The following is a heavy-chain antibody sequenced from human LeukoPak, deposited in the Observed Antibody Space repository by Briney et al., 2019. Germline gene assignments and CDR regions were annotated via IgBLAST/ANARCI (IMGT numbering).Heavy chain of an antibody. Sequence: PGGSLRLSCAGSGFTFTHFGLHWVRQAPGEGLEWVSSITGNSGRTYYIDSVRGRFTISRDTSNNTLYLQMTSLGDEDTAVYYCAKGTRVGVTTPFGSWGQGTLVTVSS. CDR1: GFTFTHFG. D-gene: IGHD1-26*01. CDR3: AKGTRVGVTTPFGS. CDR2: ITGNSGRT. V-gene: IGHV3-23*01. J-gene: IGHJ4*02.